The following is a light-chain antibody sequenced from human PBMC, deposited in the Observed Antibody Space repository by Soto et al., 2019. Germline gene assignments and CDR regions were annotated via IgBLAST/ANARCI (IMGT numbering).Light chain of an antibody. CDR3: QQRSTWSPT. V-gene: IGKV3-11*01. CDR2: DAS. J-gene: IGKJ1*01. CDR1: QSVDAY. Sequence: PGDRATLSCRASQSVDAYLAWYQQRPGQAPRLLMFDASNRATGTPTRFSGRGSGTDFTLTISSLEPEDFAVYYCQQRSTWSPTFCQGTKVEIK.